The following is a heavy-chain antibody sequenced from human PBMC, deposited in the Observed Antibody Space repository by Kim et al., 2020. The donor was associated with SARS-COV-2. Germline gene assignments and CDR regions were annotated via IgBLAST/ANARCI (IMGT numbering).Heavy chain of an antibody. CDR2: IYYSGST. CDR1: GGSISSYY. V-gene: IGHV4-59*13. J-gene: IGHJ4*02. D-gene: IGHD5-18*01. CDR3: AREGSEDTAMEAHYFDY. Sequence: SETLSLTCTVSGGSISSYYWSWIRQPPGKGLEWIGYIYYSGSTNYNPSLKSRVTISVDTSKNQFSLKLSSVTAADTAVYYCAREGSEDTAMEAHYFDYWGQGTLVTVSS.